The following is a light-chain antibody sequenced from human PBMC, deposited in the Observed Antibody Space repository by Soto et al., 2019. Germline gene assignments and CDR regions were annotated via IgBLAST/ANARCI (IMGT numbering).Light chain of an antibody. V-gene: IGLV1-44*01. CDR2: SNN. Sequence: QSALTQPPSASGTPGQRVTISCSGSSSNIGSNTVNWYQQLPGTAPKLLIYSNNQRPSGVPDRFSGSKSGTSASLAISGLQSEDEADYYCAAWDESLNGPGLFGTGTKVTVL. CDR3: AAWDESLNGPGL. J-gene: IGLJ1*01. CDR1: SSNIGSNT.